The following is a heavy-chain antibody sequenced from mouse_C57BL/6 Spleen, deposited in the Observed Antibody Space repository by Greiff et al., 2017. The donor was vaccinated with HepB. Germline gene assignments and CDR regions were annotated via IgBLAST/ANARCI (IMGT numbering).Heavy chain of an antibody. J-gene: IGHJ2*01. CDR2: INPYNGGT. V-gene: IGHV1-19*01. D-gene: IGHD1-1*01. CDR3: ARGAYGSSSFDY. Sequence: VQLQQSGPVLVKPGASVKMSCKASGYTFTDYYMNWVKQSHGKSLEWIGVINPYNGGTSYNQKFKGKATLTVDKSSSTAYMELNSLTSEDSAVYYCARGAYGSSSFDYWGQGTTLTVSS. CDR1: GYTFTDYY.